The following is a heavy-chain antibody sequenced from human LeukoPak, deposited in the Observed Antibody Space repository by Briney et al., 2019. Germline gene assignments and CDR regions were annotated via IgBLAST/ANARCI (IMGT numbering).Heavy chain of an antibody. Sequence: ASVKVSCKASGGTFTSYAMNWVRQAPGQGLEWMGWINTNTGNPTYAQGFTGRFVFSLDTSVSTAYLQISSLKAEDTAVYYCARDIPLWFGELRDAFDIWGQGTMVTVSS. CDR1: GGTFTSYA. CDR2: INTNTGNP. CDR3: ARDIPLWFGELRDAFDI. D-gene: IGHD3-10*01. V-gene: IGHV7-4-1*02. J-gene: IGHJ3*02.